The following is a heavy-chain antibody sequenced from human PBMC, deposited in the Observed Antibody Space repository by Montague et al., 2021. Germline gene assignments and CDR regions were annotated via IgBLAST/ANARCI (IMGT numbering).Heavy chain of an antibody. CDR2: VSHGGRT. V-gene: IGHV4-38-2*02. CDR1: RSLINSYYY. CDR3: ARERDRYYYMDI. J-gene: IGHJ6*03. Sequence: SETLSLTCTVSRSLINSYYYWCWIRQPPGKGLECMGSVSHGGRTYYNPSLKSRVTISVDTSNNHFSLKLSSVTAADTAIYYCARERDRYYYMDIWGKGTTITVSS.